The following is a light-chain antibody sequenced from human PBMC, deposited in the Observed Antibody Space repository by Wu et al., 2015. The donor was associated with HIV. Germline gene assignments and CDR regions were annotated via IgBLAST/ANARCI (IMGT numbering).Light chain of an antibody. Sequence: GRVTLSCRASQTVNNFLAWYQQKPGQAPRLLVHGASTRATGVPARFSGNGSGTEFTFSINNIQSEDFAIYYCQQYDKWPPYTFGQGTRLDIK. CDR2: GAS. CDR1: QTVNNF. V-gene: IGKV3-15*01. J-gene: IGKJ2*01. CDR3: QQYDKWPPYT.